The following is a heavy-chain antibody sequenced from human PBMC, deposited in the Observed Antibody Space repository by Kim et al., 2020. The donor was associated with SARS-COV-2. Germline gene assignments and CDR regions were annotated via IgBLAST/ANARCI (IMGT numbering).Heavy chain of an antibody. Sequence: GGSLRLSCAASGFTFSSYAVSWVRQAPGKGLEWVSAISGSGGSTYYADSVKGRFTISRDNSKNTLYLQMNSLRAEDTAVYYCANSLHTSSWAPDTGRWGQGTLVTVSS. V-gene: IGHV3-23*01. CDR1: GFTFSSYA. J-gene: IGHJ4*02. D-gene: IGHD6-13*01. CDR2: ISGSGGST. CDR3: ANSLHTSSWAPDTGR.